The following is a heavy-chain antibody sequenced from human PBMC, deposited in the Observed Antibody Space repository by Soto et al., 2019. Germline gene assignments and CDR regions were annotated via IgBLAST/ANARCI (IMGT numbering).Heavy chain of an antibody. Sequence: GGSLRLSCAASGFTFSSYGMHWVRQAPGKGLEWVAVISYDGSNKYYADSVKGRFTISRDNSKNTLYLQMNSLRAEDTAVYYCAKDGRYCSSTSCYTGGIDVWGQGTTVTVSS. D-gene: IGHD2-2*02. CDR1: GFTFSSYG. CDR2: ISYDGSNK. J-gene: IGHJ6*02. CDR3: AKDGRYCSSTSCYTGGIDV. V-gene: IGHV3-30*18.